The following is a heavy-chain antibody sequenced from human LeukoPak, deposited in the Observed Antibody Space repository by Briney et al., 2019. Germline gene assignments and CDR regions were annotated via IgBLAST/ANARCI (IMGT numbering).Heavy chain of an antibody. CDR1: GYSFTSYW. CDR2: IYPGDSDT. CDR3: ARRAGAYSHPYDY. Sequence: HGESLKISCKGSGYSFTSYWIGWVRQMPGKGLECMGIIYPGDSDTRYSPSFQGQVTISADKSISTAYLQWSSLKASDTAMYYCARRAGAYSHPYDYWGQGTLVTVSS. V-gene: IGHV5-51*01. J-gene: IGHJ4*02. D-gene: IGHD4/OR15-4a*01.